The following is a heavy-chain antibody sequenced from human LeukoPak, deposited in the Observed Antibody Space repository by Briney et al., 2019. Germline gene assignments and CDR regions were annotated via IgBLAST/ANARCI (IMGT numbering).Heavy chain of an antibody. CDR1: GSTFGSYA. D-gene: IGHD3-3*01. CDR3: AKGSERITIFGVVIIGAFNI. J-gene: IGHJ3*02. V-gene: IGHV3-23*01. CDR2: ISGSGSTT. Sequence: GGSLRLSCAASGSTFGSYAMSWVRQAPGKGLEWVSAISGSGSTTCYADSVKGRFTISRDNSKKTLFLQVNSLRAEDTAVYYCAKGSERITIFGVVIIGAFNIWGQGTMVTVSS.